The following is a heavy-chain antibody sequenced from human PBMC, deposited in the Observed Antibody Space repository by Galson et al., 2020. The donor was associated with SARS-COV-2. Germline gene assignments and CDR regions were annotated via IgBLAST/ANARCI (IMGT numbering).Heavy chain of an antibody. CDR3: ARSLTAQMQFDY. V-gene: IGHV1-3*01. CDR1: GYTFTSYA. Sequence: ASVKVSCKASGYTFTSYAMHWVRQDPGQRLEWMGWINAGNGNTKYSQKFQGRVTITRDTSASTAYMELSSLRSEDTAGYYCARSLTAQMQFDYGGQGTLVTVSS. CDR2: INAGNGNT. J-gene: IGHJ4*02. D-gene: IGHD5-18*01.